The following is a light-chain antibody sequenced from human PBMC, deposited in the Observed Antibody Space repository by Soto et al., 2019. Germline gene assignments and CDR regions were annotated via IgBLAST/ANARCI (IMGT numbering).Light chain of an antibody. J-gene: IGKJ1*01. Sequence: EIVLTHSPGTLSLSPCERATLSWRTSQSVSNNYLAWYQQKPGQAPRLLIYGASSRATGIPDRFSGSGSGTDFTLSISRLEPEDFAVYYCQQYSSSPGTFGQGTKVDIK. CDR1: QSVSNNY. CDR3: QQYSSSPGT. CDR2: GAS. V-gene: IGKV3-20*01.